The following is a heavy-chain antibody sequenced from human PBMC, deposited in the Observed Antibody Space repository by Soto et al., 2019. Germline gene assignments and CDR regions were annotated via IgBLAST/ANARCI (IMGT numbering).Heavy chain of an antibody. D-gene: IGHD3-22*01. CDR2: IKNDGSGT. V-gene: IGHV3-74*01. CDR3: VRGDSDYYDGNGYLGRH. J-gene: IGHJ4*02. Sequence: EVQLAESGGGLVQPGGSLRLSCAASGFTISTYWMHWVRQAPGKGLVWVSRIKNDGSGTYYVDSVEGRFTISRDNAKNTLYLQMNSLRAEDTAVYYCVRGDSDYYDGNGYLGRHWGQGTLVTVSS. CDR1: GFTISTYW.